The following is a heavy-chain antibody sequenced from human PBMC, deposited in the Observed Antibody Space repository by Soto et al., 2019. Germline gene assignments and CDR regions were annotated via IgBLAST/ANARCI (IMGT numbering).Heavy chain of an antibody. CDR2: MLYSGLT. CDR3: APLSVSLSGPYGIHV. Sequence: KPSETLSLTCTVSGGSISSGGYYWAWIRQPPGKGLEWIGSMLYSGLTYYNPSLKSRVTLSVDTSKNQFSVRLNSVTASDTAVYYCAPLSVSLSGPYGIHVWGQGTTVTVSS. J-gene: IGHJ6*02. CDR1: GGSISSGGYY. D-gene: IGHD2-15*01. V-gene: IGHV4-39*01.